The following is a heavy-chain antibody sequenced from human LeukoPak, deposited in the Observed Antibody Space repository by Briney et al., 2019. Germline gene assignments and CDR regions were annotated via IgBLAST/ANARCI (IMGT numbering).Heavy chain of an antibody. D-gene: IGHD4-17*01. CDR2: VSGSGGST. V-gene: IGHV3-23*01. J-gene: IGHJ4*02. CDR3: AKDLTRWGYGDYGYYFDY. CDR1: GFTFSSYA. Sequence: GGSLRLSCAASGFTFSSYAMTWVRQAPGKGLEWVSTVSGSGGSTYYADSVKGRFTISRDNSKNTLYLQMNSLRAEDTAVYYCAKDLTRWGYGDYGYYFDYWGQGTLVTVSS.